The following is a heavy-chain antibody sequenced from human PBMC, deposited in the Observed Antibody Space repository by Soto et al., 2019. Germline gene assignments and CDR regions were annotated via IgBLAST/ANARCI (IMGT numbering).Heavy chain of an antibody. Sequence: PGGSLRLSCAASGSTFSNYPMSWVRQAPGKGLEWVSGMSGSGASTYYADSVKGRFTISRDNSKNTLYLQMNSLRGEDTAIYYCAKVGSGWYYFDYWGQGT. CDR1: GSTFSNYP. CDR3: AKVGSGWYYFDY. D-gene: IGHD6-19*01. J-gene: IGHJ4*02. CDR2: MSGSGAST. V-gene: IGHV3-23*01.